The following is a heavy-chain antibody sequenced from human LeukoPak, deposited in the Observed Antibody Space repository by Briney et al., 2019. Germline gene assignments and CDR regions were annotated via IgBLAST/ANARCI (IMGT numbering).Heavy chain of an antibody. D-gene: IGHD2-8*01. CDR1: GGSFSGYY. CDR3: ARGANCTSGVCYGGHFDY. J-gene: IGHJ4*02. V-gene: IGHV4-34*01. CDR2: INHSGST. Sequence: SETLSLTCAVYGGSFSGYYWSWIRQPPVKGLEWIWEINHSGSTNYNPSLKSRVTISVDTSKNQFSLKLSSVTAADTAVYYCARGANCTSGVCYGGHFDYWGQGTLVTVSS.